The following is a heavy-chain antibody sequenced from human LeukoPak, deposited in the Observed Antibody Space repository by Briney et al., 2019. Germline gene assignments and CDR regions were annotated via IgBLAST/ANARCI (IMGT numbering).Heavy chain of an antibody. V-gene: IGHV4-59*02. CDR2: IYYSGST. J-gene: IGHJ4*02. CDR1: GGSVSSYY. CDR3: ARSHSYDSSGYSARWYYFDY. D-gene: IGHD3-22*01. Sequence: SETLSLTCTVSGGSVSSYYWSWIRQPPGKGLEWIGYIYYSGSTNYDPSLKSRGTISVDTSKNQFSLKLSSVTAADTAVYYCARSHSYDSSGYSARWYYFDYWGQGTLVTVSS.